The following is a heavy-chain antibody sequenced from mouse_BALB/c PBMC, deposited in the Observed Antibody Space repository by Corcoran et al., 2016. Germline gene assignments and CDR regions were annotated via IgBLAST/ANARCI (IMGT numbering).Heavy chain of an antibody. J-gene: IGHJ2*01. CDR3: GRSREGNYVVY. CDR2: IDPANGST. CDR1: GFNIKDTY. V-gene: IGHV14-3*02. Sequence: EVQLQQSGAELVKPGASVKLSCTASGFNIKDTYMHWVKQRPEQGLEWIGRIDPANGSTKYDPKFQGKATMTADTSSNTVYLQLSGLTSEATAVYYCGRSREGNYVVYWGQGTTLTVSS. D-gene: IGHD2-1*01.